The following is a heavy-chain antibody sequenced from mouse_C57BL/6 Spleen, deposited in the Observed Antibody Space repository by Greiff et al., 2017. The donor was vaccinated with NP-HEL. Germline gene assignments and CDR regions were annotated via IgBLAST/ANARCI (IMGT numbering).Heavy chain of an antibody. CDR3: AILRDYAMDY. J-gene: IGHJ4*01. CDR1: GYAFSSYW. V-gene: IGHV1-80*01. D-gene: IGHD1-1*01. Sequence: VKLMESGAELVKPGASVKISCKASGYAFSSYWMNWVKQRPGKGLEWIGQIYPGDGDTNYNGKFKGKATLTADKSSSTAYMQLSSLTSEDSAVYFCAILRDYAMDYWGQGTSVTVSS. CDR2: IYPGDGDT.